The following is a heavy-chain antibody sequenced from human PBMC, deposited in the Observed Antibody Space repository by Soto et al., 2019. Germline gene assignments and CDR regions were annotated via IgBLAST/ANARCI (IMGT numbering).Heavy chain of an antibody. CDR1: GFTFSSYG. J-gene: IGHJ5*02. Sequence: GGSLRLSCAASGFTFSSYGMHWVRQAPGKGLEWVAVIWYDGSNKYYADSVKGRFTISRDNSKNTLYLQMNSLRAEDTAVYYCARTAYGEYGSWEPWGQGTLVTVSS. D-gene: IGHD4-17*01. CDR2: IWYDGSNK. V-gene: IGHV3-33*01. CDR3: ARTAYGEYGSWEP.